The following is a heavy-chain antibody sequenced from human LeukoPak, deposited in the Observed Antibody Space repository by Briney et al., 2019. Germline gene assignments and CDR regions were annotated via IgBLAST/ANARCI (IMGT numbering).Heavy chain of an antibody. CDR2: ISGSGGST. Sequence: GGSLRLSCAASGFTFTSYAMSWVRQAPGKGLEWVSAISGSGGSTYYADSVKGRFTISRDNSKSTLFLQMNSLRAEDTAVYYCARVALGMYGEFDYWGQGTLVTVSS. J-gene: IGHJ4*02. D-gene: IGHD4/OR15-4a*01. V-gene: IGHV3-23*01. CDR1: GFTFTSYA. CDR3: ARVALGMYGEFDY.